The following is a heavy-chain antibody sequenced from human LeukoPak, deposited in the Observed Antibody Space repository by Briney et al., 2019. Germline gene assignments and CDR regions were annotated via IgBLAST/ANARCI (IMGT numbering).Heavy chain of an antibody. J-gene: IGHJ4*02. CDR2: IIPILGIA. D-gene: IGHD3-22*01. CDR3: ARDYDSSGLFDY. Sequence: GASVKVSCKASGGTFSSDAISWERQAPGQGPEWMGRIIPILGIANYAQKFQGRVTITADKSTSTAYMELSSLRSEDTAVYYCARDYDSSGLFDYWGQGTLVTVSS. V-gene: IGHV1-69*04. CDR1: GGTFSSDA.